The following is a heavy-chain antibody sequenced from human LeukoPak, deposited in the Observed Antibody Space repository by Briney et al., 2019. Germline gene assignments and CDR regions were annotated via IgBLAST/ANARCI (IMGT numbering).Heavy chain of an antibody. CDR2: IYYSGRT. D-gene: IGHD5-24*01. V-gene: IGHV4-59*01. CDR1: GGSLSRYC. CDR3: ASRSRHGYVDY. J-gene: IGHJ4*02. Sequence: SETLSLTCTVSGGSLSRYCWGWIRQPPGKGLGWVWHIYYSGRTNYSPSLKSRVTISVETYKNQFSLKLSSVPAADTAVYYCASRSRHGYVDYWGQGTMVTVSS.